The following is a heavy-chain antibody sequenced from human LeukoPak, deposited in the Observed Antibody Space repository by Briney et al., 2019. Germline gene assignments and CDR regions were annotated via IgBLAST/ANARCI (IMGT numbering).Heavy chain of an antibody. Sequence: ASVKVSCKASGGTFSSYAISWVRQAPGQGLEWMGRINPNSGGTNYAQKFQGRVTMTRDTSISTAYMELSRLRSDDTAVYYCARVAFWSGYITDWGQGTLVTVSS. CDR2: INPNSGGT. J-gene: IGHJ4*02. CDR1: GGTFSSYA. D-gene: IGHD3-3*01. V-gene: IGHV1-2*06. CDR3: ARVAFWSGYITD.